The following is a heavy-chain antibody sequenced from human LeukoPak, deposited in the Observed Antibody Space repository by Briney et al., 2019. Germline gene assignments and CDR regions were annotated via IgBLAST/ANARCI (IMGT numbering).Heavy chain of an antibody. D-gene: IGHD3-22*01. CDR3: ARDGAWAYYYDSSDYYPYYFDY. Sequence: ASVTVSRKASGYTFISYGISWVRQAPGQGLEWMGRISAYNGNTNYAQKFQGRVTMTTDTSTSTAYMELGSLRSDDTAIYYCARDGAWAYYYDSSDYYPYYFDYWGQGTLVTVSS. J-gene: IGHJ4*02. CDR2: ISAYNGNT. V-gene: IGHV1-18*01. CDR1: GYTFISYG.